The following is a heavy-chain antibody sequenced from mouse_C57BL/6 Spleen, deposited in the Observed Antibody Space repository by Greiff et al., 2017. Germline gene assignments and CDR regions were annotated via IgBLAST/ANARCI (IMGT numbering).Heavy chain of an antibody. J-gene: IGHJ1*03. CDR3: ARSDGYYVYFDV. CDR1: GYTFTSYW. CDR2: IHPNSGST. V-gene: IGHV1-64*01. Sequence: QVQLQQPGAELVKPGASVKLSCKASGYTFTSYWMHWVKQRPGQGLEWIGMIHPNSGSTNYNEKFKSKATLTVDKSSSTAYMQRSSLTSEDSAVYYCARSDGYYVYFDVWGTGTTVTVSS. D-gene: IGHD2-3*01.